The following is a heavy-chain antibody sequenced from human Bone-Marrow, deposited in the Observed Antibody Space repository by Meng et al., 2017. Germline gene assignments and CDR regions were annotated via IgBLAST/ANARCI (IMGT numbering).Heavy chain of an antibody. Sequence: VQLQESGAGLVKPSQTLSLTFTVSGGSISSGGYYWNWIRQHPGKGLEWIGYIYYSGSTYYNPSLKSRITISVDTSKNHFSLKLSSVTAADTAVYYCASLYGVVGASWFDPWGQGTLVTVAS. CDR1: GGSISSGGYY. J-gene: IGHJ5*02. CDR2: IYYSGST. V-gene: IGHV4-31*03. CDR3: ASLYGVVGASWFDP. D-gene: IGHD1-26*01.